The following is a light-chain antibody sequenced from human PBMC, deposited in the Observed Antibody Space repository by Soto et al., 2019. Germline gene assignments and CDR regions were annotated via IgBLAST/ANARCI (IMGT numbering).Light chain of an antibody. Sequence: VLTQSPGTLSLSPGERATLSCRASHSVNNNYIAWYQQKPGQGPRLLLYAASNRGPGIPDRFSGSVSGADFTLTISRLEPEDFAVYYCQQYDAPSSLAFGPGPKV. CDR2: AAS. J-gene: IGKJ3*01. CDR3: QQYDAPSSLA. V-gene: IGKV3-20*01. CDR1: HSVNNNY.